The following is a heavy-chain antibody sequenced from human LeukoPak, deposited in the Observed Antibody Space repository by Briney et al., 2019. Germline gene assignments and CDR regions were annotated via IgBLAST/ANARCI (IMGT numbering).Heavy chain of an antibody. CDR2: IYYSGST. CDR3: ARVYRNYVNYFDY. D-gene: IGHD1-14*01. CDR1: VGSISTYY. V-gene: IGHV4-59*01. Sequence: PSETLSLTCTVSVGSISTYYWSWIRQPPGKGLEWIGYIYYSGSTNYNPSLKSRVTISVDTSKNQFSLKLSSVTAADTAVYYCARVYRNYVNYFDYWGQGTLVTVSS. J-gene: IGHJ4*02.